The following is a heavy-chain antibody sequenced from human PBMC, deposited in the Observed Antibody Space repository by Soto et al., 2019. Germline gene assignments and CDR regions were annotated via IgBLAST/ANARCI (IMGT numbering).Heavy chain of an antibody. CDR3: ARDIISTTLFLDY. Sequence: QVHLVQSGPEAKKPGASVRVSCKASGYAFTNYGITWVRLAPGQGLEWLGWISAYNGDTNYAEKFQDRVTMTTDTSTSTAYMELRSLRPDDTAVYFCARDIISTTLFLDYRGQGTQVTVSS. CDR1: GYAFTNYG. D-gene: IGHD3-3*02. V-gene: IGHV1-18*04. CDR2: ISAYNGDT. J-gene: IGHJ4*02.